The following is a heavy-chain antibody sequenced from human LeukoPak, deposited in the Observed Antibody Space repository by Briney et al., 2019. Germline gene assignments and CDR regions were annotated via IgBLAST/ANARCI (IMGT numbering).Heavy chain of an antibody. CDR3: ASGFHYYGSGSYYNEDY. CDR2: IIPIFGTA. CDR1: GYTFTSYG. D-gene: IGHD3-10*01. Sequence: ASVKVSCKASGYTFTSYGISWVRQAPGQGLEWMGGIIPIFGTANYAQKFQGRVTITADESTSTAYMELSSLRSEDTAVYYCASGFHYYGSGSYYNEDYWGQGTLVTVSS. V-gene: IGHV1-69*13. J-gene: IGHJ4*02.